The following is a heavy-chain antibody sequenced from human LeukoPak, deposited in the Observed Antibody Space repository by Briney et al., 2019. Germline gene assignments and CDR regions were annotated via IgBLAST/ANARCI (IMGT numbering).Heavy chain of an antibody. CDR2: IYPGDSSDT. V-gene: IGHV5-51*01. CDR3: ARHFCSAGSCYPNWFDP. Sequence: HGGSLKISCKGSGYTFTSHWIGWVRQMPGKGLEWMGIIYPGDSSDTRYSSSFQGQVTISADKSISTAYLQWSSLKASDTAIYYCARHFCSAGSCYPNWFDPWGQGTLVTVSS. CDR1: GYTFTSHW. D-gene: IGHD2-15*01. J-gene: IGHJ5*02.